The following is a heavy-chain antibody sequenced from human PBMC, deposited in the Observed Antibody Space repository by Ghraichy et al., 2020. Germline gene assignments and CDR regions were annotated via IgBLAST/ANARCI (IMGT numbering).Heavy chain of an antibody. CDR1: EFTFSSYW. V-gene: IGHV3-74*01. D-gene: IGHD1-1*01. CDR2: INSDGGSA. J-gene: IGHJ6*02. CDR3: ARGGLDVTNRNDHQYGMDV. Sequence: GGSRRLSCAASEFTFSSYWMHWVRQAPGKGLVWVSRINSDGGSASYADSVKGRFTISRDNAKNTLHLEMSSLRAEDTAVFYCARGGLDVTNRNDHQYGMDVWGQGTTVTVSS.